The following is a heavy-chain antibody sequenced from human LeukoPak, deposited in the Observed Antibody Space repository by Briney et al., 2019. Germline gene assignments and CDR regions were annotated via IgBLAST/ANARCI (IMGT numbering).Heavy chain of an antibody. J-gene: IGHJ4*02. V-gene: IGHV4-59*11. CDR2: IYFSGST. CDR3: ARGAASHYSDY. CDR1: GGPIRSHC. D-gene: IGHD6-13*01. Sequence: SETLSLTCTVSGGPIRSHCWSWVRQPPGKGLEWIGYIYFSGSTNYNASLKSRVTIANGTSDKQFSLKLRSGSGADTAVYYCARGAASHYSDYWGQGTLVTVSS.